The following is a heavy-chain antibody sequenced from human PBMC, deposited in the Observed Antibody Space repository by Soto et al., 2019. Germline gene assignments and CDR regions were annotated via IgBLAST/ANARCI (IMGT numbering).Heavy chain of an antibody. CDR2: IDPSDSYT. V-gene: IGHV5-10-1*01. D-gene: IGHD6-19*01. CDR1: GYSFTSYW. J-gene: IGHJ6*02. CDR3: ARLAVAGTSYYYYGMDV. Sequence: PGESLKISCKGSGYSFTSYWISWVRQMPGKGLEWMGRIDPSDSYTNYSPSFQGHVTISADKSIGTAYLQWSSLKASDTAMYYCARLAVAGTSYYYYGMDVWGQGTTVTVS.